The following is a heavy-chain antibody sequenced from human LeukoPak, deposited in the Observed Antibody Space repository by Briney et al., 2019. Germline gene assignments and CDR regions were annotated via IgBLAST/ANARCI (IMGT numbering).Heavy chain of an antibody. Sequence: GASVKVSCKASGGTFSSYAISWVRQAPGQGLEWMGGIIPIFGTANYAQKFQGRVTITADKSTSTAYMELSSLRSEDTAVYYCARDTRHRYCSTTSCYRGWFDPWGQGTLVTVSS. CDR3: ARDTRHRYCSTTSCYRGWFDP. V-gene: IGHV1-69*06. CDR1: GGTFSSYA. D-gene: IGHD2-2*01. J-gene: IGHJ5*02. CDR2: IIPIFGTA.